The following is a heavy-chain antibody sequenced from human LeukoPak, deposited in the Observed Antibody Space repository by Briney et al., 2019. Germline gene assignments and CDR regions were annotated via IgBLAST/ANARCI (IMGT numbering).Heavy chain of an antibody. CDR1: GFTFTTYW. V-gene: IGHV3-7*01. CDR2: IKQDGSEK. Sequence: GGSLRLSCAASGFTFTTYWTGWVRQAPGKGLEWVASIKQDGSEKYYVDSVKGRFTISRDNAENSLYLQMNSLRADDTAFYYCARPLLYYYGSETYFWFDPWGQGTLVTVSS. CDR3: ARPLLYYYGSETYFWFDP. J-gene: IGHJ5*02. D-gene: IGHD3-10*01.